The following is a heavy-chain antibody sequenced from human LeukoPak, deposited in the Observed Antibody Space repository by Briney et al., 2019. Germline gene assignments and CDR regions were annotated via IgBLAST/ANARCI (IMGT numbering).Heavy chain of an antibody. Sequence: GGSLRLSCAASGFIFSSYAMSWVRQAPGKGLEWVSAISGSGGSTYYADSVKGRFTISRDNSKNTLYLQMNSLRAEDTAVYYCAKLLWFGELSYFDYWGQGTLVTVSS. CDR1: GFIFSSYA. CDR2: ISGSGGST. D-gene: IGHD3-10*01. CDR3: AKLLWFGELSYFDY. J-gene: IGHJ4*02. V-gene: IGHV3-23*01.